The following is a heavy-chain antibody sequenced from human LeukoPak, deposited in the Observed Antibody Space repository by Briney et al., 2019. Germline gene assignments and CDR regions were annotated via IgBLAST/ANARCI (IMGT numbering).Heavy chain of an antibody. V-gene: IGHV1-2*02. Sequence: ASVKVSCKASGYTFTGYYMHWLRQAPGQGLEWMGWINPNHGGTNYAQKFQGRVTMTRDTSISTAYMELSRLRSDDTAVYYCAREYSSGWSSTQQNWFDPWGQGTLVTVSS. CDR3: AREYSSGWSSTQQNWFDP. D-gene: IGHD6-19*01. J-gene: IGHJ5*02. CDR1: GYTFTGYY. CDR2: INPNHGGT.